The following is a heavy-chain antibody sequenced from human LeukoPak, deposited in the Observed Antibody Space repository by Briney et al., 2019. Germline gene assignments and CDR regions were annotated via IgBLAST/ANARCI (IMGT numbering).Heavy chain of an antibody. V-gene: IGHV3-53*01. D-gene: IGHD5-18*01. CDR1: GFTVSSNY. CDR3: ARDQGYSYGAYFDY. J-gene: IGHJ4*02. CDR2: IYSGGST. Sequence: GGSLRLSCAASGFTVSSNYMSWVRQAPGKGLEWVSVIYSGGSTYYADSVKGRFTISRDNSKNTLYLQMNSLRAEDTAVYYCARDQGYSYGAYFDYWGQGTLVTVSS.